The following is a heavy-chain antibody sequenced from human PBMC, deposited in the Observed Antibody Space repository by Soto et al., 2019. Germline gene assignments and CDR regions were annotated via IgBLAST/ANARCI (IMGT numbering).Heavy chain of an antibody. CDR3: ARGDSTDCSNGVCSFFYNHDMDV. J-gene: IGHJ6*02. D-gene: IGHD2-8*01. Sequence: GASVKVSCKASGYSFTDYHIHWVRQAPGRGLEWLGRINPKSGGTSTAQKFQGWVTMTTDTSISTASMELTRLTSDDTAIYYCARGDSTDCSNGVCSFFYNHDMDVWGQGTTVTVPS. V-gene: IGHV1-2*04. CDR2: INPKSGGT. CDR1: GYSFTDYH.